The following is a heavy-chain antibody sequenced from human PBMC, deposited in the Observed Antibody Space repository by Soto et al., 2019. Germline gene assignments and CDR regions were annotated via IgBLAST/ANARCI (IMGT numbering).Heavy chain of an antibody. CDR3: ARLKVDTAMVRDY. CDR1: GGTFSSYA. J-gene: IGHJ4*02. D-gene: IGHD5-18*01. Sequence: GASVKVCCKASGGTFSSYAISWVRQAPGQGLEWMGGIIPIFGTANYAQKFQGRVTITADESTSTAYMELSSLRSEDTAVYYCARLKVDTAMVRDYWGQGTLVTVSS. CDR2: IIPIFGTA. V-gene: IGHV1-69*13.